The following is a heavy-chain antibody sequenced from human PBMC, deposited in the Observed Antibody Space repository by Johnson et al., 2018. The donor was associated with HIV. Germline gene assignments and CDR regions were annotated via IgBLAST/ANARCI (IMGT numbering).Heavy chain of an antibody. J-gene: IGHJ3*02. CDR3: AREGPLTFGGSDAFDI. D-gene: IGHD3-16*01. V-gene: IGHV3-11*01. CDR2: ISTSGGGI. CDR1: GFTFTDYY. Sequence: QVQLVESGGSLVKPGGSMRLSCAASGFTFTDYYMTWIRQAPGKGLEWVSHISTSGGGIYYADHVKGRFTISRDNARNSLYLQMNSLRAEDTASYYCAREGPLTFGGSDAFDIWGQGTMVTVSS.